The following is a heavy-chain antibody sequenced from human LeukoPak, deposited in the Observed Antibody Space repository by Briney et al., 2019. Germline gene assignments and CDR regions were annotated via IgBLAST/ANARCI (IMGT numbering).Heavy chain of an antibody. J-gene: IGHJ4*02. CDR3: ARCMKDY. Sequence: GGSLRLSCAASGFTFSNYAMHWVRQAPGKGLEWVAVVSYDGSNKYYADSVKGRFTISRDNSKNTLSLQMNSLRAEDTAVYYCARCMKDYWGQGTLVTVSS. CDR2: VSYDGSNK. CDR1: GFTFSNYA. V-gene: IGHV3-30*01. D-gene: IGHD2-8*01.